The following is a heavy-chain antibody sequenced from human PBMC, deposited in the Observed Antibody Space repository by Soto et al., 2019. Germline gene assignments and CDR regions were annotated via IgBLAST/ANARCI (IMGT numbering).Heavy chain of an antibody. V-gene: IGHV5-51*01. J-gene: IGHJ4*02. D-gene: IGHD2-8*01. CDR3: ALGYCTNGVCSNFDY. Sequence: GESLKISCKGSGYSFTSYWIGWVRQMPGKGLEWMGIIYPGDSDTRYSPSFQGQVTISADKSISTAYLQWSSLKASDTAMYYCALGYCTNGVCSNFDYCGQGTLVTVSS. CDR1: GYSFTSYW. CDR2: IYPGDSDT.